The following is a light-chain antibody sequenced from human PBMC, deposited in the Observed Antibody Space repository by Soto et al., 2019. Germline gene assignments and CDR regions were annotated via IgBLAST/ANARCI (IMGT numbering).Light chain of an antibody. CDR2: SNN. CDR3: ATWDDSLNGYV. CDR1: NSNIGSNT. V-gene: IGLV1-44*01. J-gene: IGLJ1*01. Sequence: QSVLTQTPSASATPGQRVTISCSGTNSNIGSNTIAWYQQLPGTAPKRLIHSNNQRPSGVPDRFSASKSGTSAFLAISGLQSEDEADYYCATWDDSLNGYVFGTGTKVTVL.